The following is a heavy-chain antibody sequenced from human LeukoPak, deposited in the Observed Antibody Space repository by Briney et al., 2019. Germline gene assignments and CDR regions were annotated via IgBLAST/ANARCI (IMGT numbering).Heavy chain of an antibody. D-gene: IGHD6-19*01. V-gene: IGHV3-30*18. CDR3: AKGVAGTLYYFDH. J-gene: IGHJ4*02. CDR2: ISYDGSNK. CDR1: GFTFSSYG. Sequence: GGSLRLSCAASGFTFSSYGMHWVRQAPGKGLEWVAVISYDGSNKYYADSVKGRFTISRDDSKTTLYLQMNSLSAEDTAVYYCAKGVAGTLYYFDHWGQGTLVTVSS.